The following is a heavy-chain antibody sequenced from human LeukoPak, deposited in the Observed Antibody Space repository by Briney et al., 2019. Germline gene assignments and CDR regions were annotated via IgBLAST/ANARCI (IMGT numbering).Heavy chain of an antibody. CDR1: GFTFDDYA. CDR2: ISWNSGSI. J-gene: IGHJ4*02. D-gene: IGHD3-10*01. CDR3: AKDNGGLLWFGELTNYFDY. Sequence: GRSLRLSCAASGFTFDDYAMHWVRQAPGKGLEWVSGISWNSGSIGYADSVKGRFTISRDNAKNSLYLQMNSLRAEDTALYYCAKDNGGLLWFGELTNYFDYWGQGTLVTVSS. V-gene: IGHV3-9*01.